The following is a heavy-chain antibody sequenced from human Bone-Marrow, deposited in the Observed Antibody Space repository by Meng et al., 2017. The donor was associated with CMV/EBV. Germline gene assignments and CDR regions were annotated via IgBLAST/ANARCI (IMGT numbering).Heavy chain of an antibody. D-gene: IGHD2-2*01. CDR3: ARGGEYQLLPFDY. V-gene: IGHV1-2*02. CDR1: GYTFTSYG. CDR2: INPHSGGT. Sequence: ASVKVSCKASGYTFTSYGISWVRQAPGQGLEWMGWINPHSGGTKYAQNFQGRVTMTRDTSISTAYMELSRLRSDDTAVYYCARGGEYQLLPFDYWGQGTLVTVSS. J-gene: IGHJ4*02.